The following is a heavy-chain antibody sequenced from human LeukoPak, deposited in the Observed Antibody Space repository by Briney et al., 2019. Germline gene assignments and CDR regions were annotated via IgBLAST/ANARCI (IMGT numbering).Heavy chain of an antibody. CDR3: TTVVVAATYDY. V-gene: IGHV3-15*01. CDR2: FKSKADGGTT. J-gene: IGHJ4*02. Sequence: GGSLRLSCVASGFTFSNAWMTWVRQAPGRGLEWVGRFKSKADGGTTDYAAPVKGRFTISRDDSKNTLYLQMNSLKTEDTAVYYCTTVVVAATYDYWGQGTLVTVSS. CDR1: GFTFSNAW. D-gene: IGHD2-15*01.